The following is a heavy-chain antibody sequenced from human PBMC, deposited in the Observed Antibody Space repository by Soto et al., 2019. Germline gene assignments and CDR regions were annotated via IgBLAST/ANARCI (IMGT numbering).Heavy chain of an antibody. V-gene: IGHV3-43*01. CDR3: AKEGYYDFWSGYLDY. CDR1: GFTFDDYT. Sequence: GGSLRLSCAASGFTFDDYTMHWVRQAPGKGLEWVSLISWDGGSTYYADSVKGRFTISRDNSKNSLYLQMNSLRTEDTALYYCAKEGYYDFWSGYLDYWGQGTLVTVSS. CDR2: ISWDGGST. J-gene: IGHJ4*02. D-gene: IGHD3-3*01.